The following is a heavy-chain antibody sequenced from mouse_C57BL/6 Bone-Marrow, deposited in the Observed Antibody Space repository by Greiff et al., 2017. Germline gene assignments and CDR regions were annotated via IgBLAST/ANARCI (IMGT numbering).Heavy chain of an antibody. V-gene: IGHV1-67*01. Sequence: VQLKESGPELVRPGVSVKISCKGSGYTFTDYAMHWVKQSHAKSLVWIGGISTYYGDASYNQKFKDKATMTVDKSSSTAYMELARLTSEDSAVYSCASRYYSGSRGYFDVWGTGTTVTVSS. D-gene: IGHD1-1*01. CDR2: ISTYYGDA. CDR3: ASRYYSGSRGYFDV. CDR1: GYTFTDYA. J-gene: IGHJ1*03.